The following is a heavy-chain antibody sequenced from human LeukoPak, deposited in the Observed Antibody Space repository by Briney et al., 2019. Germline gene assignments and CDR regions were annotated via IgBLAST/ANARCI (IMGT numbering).Heavy chain of an antibody. D-gene: IGHD3-22*01. J-gene: IGHJ4*02. CDR3: ARGPPMYSYGSTAYHYDYFEY. Sequence: GGSLRLSCAASEFSVGSNYMTWVRQAPGKGLEWVSLIYSGGSTYYAESVKGRFSISRDNSKNTLYLQMNSPRPEDTAVYFCARGPPMYSYGSTAYHYDYFEYWGQGTLVTVSS. CDR2: IYSGGST. CDR1: EFSVGSNY. V-gene: IGHV3-66*02.